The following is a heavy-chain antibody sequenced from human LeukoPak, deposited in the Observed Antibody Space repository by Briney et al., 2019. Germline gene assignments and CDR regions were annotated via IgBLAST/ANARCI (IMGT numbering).Heavy chain of an antibody. CDR2: ISGSGGST. J-gene: IGHJ2*01. V-gene: IGHV3-23*01. CDR1: GFSFSSYA. D-gene: IGHD2-21*02. CDR3: AKFHSPGRVTHFYWYFDL. Sequence: GGSLRLSCAASGFSFSSYAMSWVRQAPGKGLEWVSTISGSGGSTDYADSVKGRFTLSRDNSKNTLFLQVNSLRADDTAVYYCAKFHSPGRVTHFYWYFDLWGRGTLVTVSS.